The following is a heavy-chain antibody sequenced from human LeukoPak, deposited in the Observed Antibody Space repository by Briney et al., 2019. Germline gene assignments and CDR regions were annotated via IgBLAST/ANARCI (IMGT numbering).Heavy chain of an antibody. CDR3: ASRDQAAAGTDY. V-gene: IGHV3-30-3*01. CDR1: GFTFSSYA. J-gene: IGHJ4*02. D-gene: IGHD6-13*01. Sequence: PGRSLRLSCAASGFTFSSYAMHWVRQAPGKGLEWVAVISYDGSNKYYADSVKGRFTTSRDNSKNTLYLQMNSLRAEDTAVYYCASRDQAAAGTDYWGQGTLVTVSS. CDR2: ISYDGSNK.